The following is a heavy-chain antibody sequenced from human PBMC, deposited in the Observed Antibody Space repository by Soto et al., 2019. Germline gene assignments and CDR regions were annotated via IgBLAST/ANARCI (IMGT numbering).Heavy chain of an antibody. D-gene: IGHD3-16*01. CDR3: AREEGGVCDY. J-gene: IGHJ4*02. Sequence: EVQLVESGGGLVQPGGSLGLPCAPSGFPFITIRRTWVGQLPGKGLGWVSYISSSSSTIYYADSVKGRFTISRDNAKNSLYLQMNSLRAEDTAVYYCAREEGGVCDYWGQGTLVTVSS. CDR1: GFPFITIR. V-gene: IGHV3-48*01. CDR2: ISSSSSTI.